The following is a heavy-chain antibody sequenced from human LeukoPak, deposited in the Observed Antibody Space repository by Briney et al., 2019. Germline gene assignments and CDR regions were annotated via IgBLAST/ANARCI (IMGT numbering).Heavy chain of an antibody. J-gene: IGHJ4*02. D-gene: IGHD4-17*01. CDR3: ARVGGHDYGDYSFDY. CDR1: GGTFSSYA. CDR2: IIPIFGTA. Sequence: SVKVSCKASGGTFSSYAISWVRQAPGQGLEWMGGIIPIFGTANYAQKFQGRVTITTDESTSTVYMELSSLRSEDTTVYYCARVGGHDYGDYSFDYWGQGTLVTVSS. V-gene: IGHV1-69*05.